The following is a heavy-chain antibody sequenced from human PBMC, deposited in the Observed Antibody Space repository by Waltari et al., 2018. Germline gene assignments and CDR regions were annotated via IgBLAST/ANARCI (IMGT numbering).Heavy chain of an antibody. V-gene: IGHV4-59*01. Sequence: QVQLQESGPGLVKPSETLSLTCTVSNGSLTDYFWSWIRQPPGKGLEWICFIDYAGETKYNPALKSLVTISFDTSENHFSLGLSSVTAADTAFYYCARVGRSNWFHDSWGQGTLVTVSS. J-gene: IGHJ4*02. D-gene: IGHD4-4*01. CDR1: NGSLTDYF. CDR3: ARVGRSNWFHDS. CDR2: IDYAGET.